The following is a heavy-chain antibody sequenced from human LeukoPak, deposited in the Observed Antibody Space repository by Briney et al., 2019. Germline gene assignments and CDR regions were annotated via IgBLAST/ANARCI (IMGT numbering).Heavy chain of an antibody. CDR1: GFTFSSYA. Sequence: GRSLRLSFAASGFTFSSYAMHWVRQAPGKGLEWVAVISYDGSNKYYADSVKGRFTISRDNSKNTLYLQMNSLRAEDTAVYYCARGFSNIWGQGTMVTVSS. CDR2: ISYDGSNK. V-gene: IGHV3-30-3*01. CDR3: ARGFSNI. J-gene: IGHJ3*02.